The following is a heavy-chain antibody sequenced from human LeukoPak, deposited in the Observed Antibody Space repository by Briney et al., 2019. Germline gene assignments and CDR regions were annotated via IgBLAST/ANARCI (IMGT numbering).Heavy chain of an antibody. D-gene: IGHD3-3*01. Sequence: GGSLRLSCAASGFTFSSYALSWVCQAPGKGLEWVSGISGSGVTTSYADSVRGRFTISRDNSNCTLYLQMNSLRAEDTAVYFCAKGSGGSCFDYWGQGTLVTASS. V-gene: IGHV3-23*01. CDR1: GFTFSSYA. J-gene: IGHJ4*02. CDR3: AKGSGGSCFDY. CDR2: ISGSGVTT.